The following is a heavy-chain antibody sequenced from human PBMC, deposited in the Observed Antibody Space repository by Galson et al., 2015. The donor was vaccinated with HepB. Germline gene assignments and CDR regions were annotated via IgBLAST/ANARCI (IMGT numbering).Heavy chain of an antibody. J-gene: IGHJ3*02. CDR3: ARDTHYDFWSGYYTGGQGYAFDI. D-gene: IGHD3-3*01. CDR2: IYYSGST. CDR1: GGSISSYY. V-gene: IGHV4-59*12. Sequence: LSLTCTVSGGSISSYYWSWIRQPPGKGLEWIGYIYYSGSTNYNPSLKSRVTISVDTSRNQFSLKLSSVTAADTAVYYCARDTHYDFWSGYYTGGQGYAFDIWGQGTMVTVSS.